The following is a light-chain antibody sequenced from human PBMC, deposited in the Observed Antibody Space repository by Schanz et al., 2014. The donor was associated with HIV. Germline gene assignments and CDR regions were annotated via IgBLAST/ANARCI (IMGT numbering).Light chain of an antibody. CDR2: DVS. Sequence: QSALTQPASVSGSPGQSITIFCTGTSSDVGGHKYVSWYQQHPGKAPKLMIYDVSNRPSGVSNRFSGSKSGNTASLTISGLQAEDEADYYCTSYTSSSTWVFGGGTKLT. V-gene: IGLV2-14*03. CDR3: TSYTSSSTWV. CDR1: SSDVGGHKY. J-gene: IGLJ3*02.